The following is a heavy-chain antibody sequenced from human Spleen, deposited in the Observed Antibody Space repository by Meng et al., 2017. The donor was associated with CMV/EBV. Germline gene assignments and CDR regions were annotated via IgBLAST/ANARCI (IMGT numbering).Heavy chain of an antibody. J-gene: IGHJ4*02. CDR3: AIGGGLY. V-gene: IGHV3-72*01. Sequence: SCAACGFTFSDHNMEGVRQAPGKGMEWVGRIRNKAYGYTPEYAASVKGRFAISRDDSKNSLYLQMNRLKTADSAVYYCAIGGGLYWGQGTLVTVSS. D-gene: IGHD3-3*01. CDR2: IRNKAYGYTP. CDR1: GFTFSDHN.